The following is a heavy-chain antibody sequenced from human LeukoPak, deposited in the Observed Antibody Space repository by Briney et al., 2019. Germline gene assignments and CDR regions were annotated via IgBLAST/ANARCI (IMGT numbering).Heavy chain of an antibody. CDR1: GYTFTSYG. D-gene: IGHD3-10*01. CDR2: ISAYNGNT. J-gene: IGHJ4*02. V-gene: IGHV1-18*01. Sequence: ASVKVSCKASGYTFTSYGISWVRQAPGQGLEWMGWISAYNGNTNYAQKLQGRVTMTTDTSTSTAYMELRSLRSDDTAVYYCARDFTKTYYGSGSPSDYWGQGTLVTVSS. CDR3: ARDFTKTYYGSGSPSDY.